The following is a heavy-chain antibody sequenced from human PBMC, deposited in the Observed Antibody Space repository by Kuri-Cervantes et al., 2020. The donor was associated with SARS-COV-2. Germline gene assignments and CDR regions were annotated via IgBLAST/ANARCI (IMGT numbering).Heavy chain of an antibody. CDR1: GFTVSSNY. CDR2: IYSGGST. V-gene: IGHV3-66*02. J-gene: IGHJ5*02. Sequence: GGSLRLSCAASGFTVSSNYMSWVRQAPGKGLEWVSVIYSGGSTYYADSVKGRFTISRDNSKNTLYLQMNSLRAEDTAVYYCARIYSSGYFNWLDPWGQGTLVTVSS. D-gene: IGHD3-22*01. CDR3: ARIYSSGYFNWLDP.